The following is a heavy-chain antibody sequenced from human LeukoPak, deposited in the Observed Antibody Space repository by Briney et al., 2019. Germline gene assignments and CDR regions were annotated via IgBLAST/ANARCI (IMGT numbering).Heavy chain of an antibody. CDR3: ARETGSAVGSTDFDY. CDR2: ISYDGSNK. Sequence: PGGSLRLSCAASGFTFSSYAMHWVRQAPGKGLEWVEVISYDGSNKYYADSVKGRFTISRDNSKNTLYLQMNSLRAEDTAIYYCARETGSAVGSTDFDYWGQGTLVTVSS. D-gene: IGHD4-17*01. CDR1: GFTFSSYA. J-gene: IGHJ4*02. V-gene: IGHV3-30-3*01.